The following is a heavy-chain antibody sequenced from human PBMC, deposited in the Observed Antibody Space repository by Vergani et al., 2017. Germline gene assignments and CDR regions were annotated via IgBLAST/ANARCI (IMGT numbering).Heavy chain of an antibody. Sequence: QVQLVESGGGVVQPGRSLRLSCAASGFTFSSYGMHWVRQAPGKGLEWVAFIRYDGSNKYYADSVKGRFTISRDNSKNTLYLQMNSLRAEDTAVYYCAKDPRGSSDNYYYYYGMGVWGQGTTVTVSS. CDR2: IRYDGSNK. CDR1: GFTFSSYG. D-gene: IGHD1-26*01. CDR3: AKDPRGSSDNYYYYYGMGV. J-gene: IGHJ6*02. V-gene: IGHV3-30*02.